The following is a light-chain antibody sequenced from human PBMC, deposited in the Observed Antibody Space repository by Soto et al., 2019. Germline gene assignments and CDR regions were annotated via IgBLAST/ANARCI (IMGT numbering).Light chain of an antibody. CDR2: DVS. V-gene: IGLV2-14*01. CDR1: SCDVGGYNY. Sequence: QSALTQPASVSGSPGQSITISCTGTSCDVGGYNYVSWYQQPPGTAPKLMIYDVSNRPSGVSNRFSGSKSGNTASLAISGLQAEDEADYYCSSYTSSNTFVVFGGGTNVTVL. J-gene: IGLJ2*01. CDR3: SSYTSSNTFVV.